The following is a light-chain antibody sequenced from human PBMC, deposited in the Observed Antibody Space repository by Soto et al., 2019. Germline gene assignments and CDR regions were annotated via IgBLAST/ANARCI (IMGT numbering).Light chain of an antibody. J-gene: IGKJ1*01. Sequence: EIVLTQSPGTLSLSPGERATLSCRASQSVSSRYLAWYQQKIGQPPRRLIFEASSRATGIPDRFSGSGSGTDVTVTISSLEPEDFAVYYCQQYVRSPPSWTFGQGTKVEIK. CDR1: QSVSSRY. V-gene: IGKV3-20*01. CDR3: QQYVRSPPSWT. CDR2: EAS.